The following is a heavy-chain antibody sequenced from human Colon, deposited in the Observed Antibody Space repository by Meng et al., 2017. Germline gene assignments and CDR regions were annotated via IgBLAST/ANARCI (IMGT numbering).Heavy chain of an antibody. D-gene: IGHD3-10*01. Sequence: GESLKISCAASGFTFSDYSMNWVRQAPGKGLEWVSSISTNSNYIYYVDSVKGRFTISRDNAKNSLYLQMNSLTAEDTAVYYCARSYDSGSFYSPWGQGTRVTGSS. CDR1: GFTFSDYS. CDR2: ISTNSNYI. CDR3: ARSYDSGSFYSP. J-gene: IGHJ5*02. V-gene: IGHV3-21*01.